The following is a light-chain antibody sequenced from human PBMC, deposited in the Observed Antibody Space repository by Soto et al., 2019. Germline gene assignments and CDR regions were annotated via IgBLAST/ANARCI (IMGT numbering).Light chain of an antibody. V-gene: IGKV2-28*01. CDR1: QSLLHVNGYNY. CDR2: FGS. Sequence: DVVMSQSPLSLPVTPGESASISCRSSQSLLHVNGYNYLDWYVQKPGQSPQLLIYFGSIRASGVPDKFRGSGPCTNFTLKISRVEAEDVGVYYSMQDLETPFTFGPGTTVHIK. CDR3: MQDLETPFT. J-gene: IGKJ3*01.